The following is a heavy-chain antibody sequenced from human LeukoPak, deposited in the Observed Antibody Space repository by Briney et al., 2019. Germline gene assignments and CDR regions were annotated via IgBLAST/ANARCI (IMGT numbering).Heavy chain of an antibody. J-gene: IGHJ1*01. Sequence: SETLSLTCTVSGDPISSYYWSWIRQPAGKGLEWIGRIYTSGTTNYNSSLKSRLTMSVDTSKNQFSLKLSSVTAADTAVYYCARLGSSGSAQYFQDWGLGTLVTVSS. D-gene: IGHD6-19*01. CDR2: IYTSGTT. CDR1: GDPISSYY. CDR3: ARLGSSGSAQYFQD. V-gene: IGHV4-4*07.